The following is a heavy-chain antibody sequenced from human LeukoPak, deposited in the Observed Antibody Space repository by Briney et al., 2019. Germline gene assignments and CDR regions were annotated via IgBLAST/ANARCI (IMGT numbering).Heavy chain of an antibody. Sequence: AGGSLRLSCAASGFTFSSYRMNWVRQAPGKGLEWVSSISSGSKYIYYADSLKGRFTISRDNAKNSLYLQLNSLRAEDTAVYYCARDEKGLQTIDYGGQGTLVAVSS. CDR2: ISSGSKYI. D-gene: IGHD5-24*01. CDR3: ARDEKGLQTIDY. CDR1: GFTFSSYR. V-gene: IGHV3-21*01. J-gene: IGHJ4*02.